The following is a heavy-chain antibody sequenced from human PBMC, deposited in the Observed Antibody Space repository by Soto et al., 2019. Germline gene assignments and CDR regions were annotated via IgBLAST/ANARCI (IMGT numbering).Heavy chain of an antibody. D-gene: IGHD6-6*01. CDR3: AREIGGYDGSYYFDY. CDR1: GFTFSSYS. J-gene: IGHJ4*02. Sequence: XXSLRLSFAASGFTFSSYSMNWVLQAPGKGLEWVSYISSSSSTIYYADSVKGRFTISRDNAKNSLYLQMNSLREEYTAVYYCAREIGGYDGSYYFDYWGQGTLVTVSS. V-gene: IGHV3-48*02. CDR2: ISSSSSTI.